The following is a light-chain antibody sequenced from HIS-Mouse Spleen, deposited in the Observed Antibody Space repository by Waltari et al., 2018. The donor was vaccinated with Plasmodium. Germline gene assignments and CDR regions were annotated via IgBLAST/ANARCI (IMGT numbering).Light chain of an antibody. CDR3: CSYAGSSTNWV. CDR2: EGS. J-gene: IGLJ3*02. Sequence: QSALTQPASVSGSPGQSITISCTGTSSDVGSYNLVPWYQQHPGKAPKRMIYEGSKRPSGVSNRFSGSKSGNTASLTISGLQAEDEADYYCCSYAGSSTNWVFGGGTKLTVL. V-gene: IGLV2-23*01. CDR1: SSDVGSYNL.